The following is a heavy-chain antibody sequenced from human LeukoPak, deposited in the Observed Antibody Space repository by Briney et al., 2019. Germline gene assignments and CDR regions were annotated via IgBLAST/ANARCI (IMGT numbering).Heavy chain of an antibody. D-gene: IGHD4-17*01. CDR1: GFTFSSYG. CDR2: IRYDGSNK. V-gene: IGHV3-30*02. Sequence: GGSLRLSCAASGFTFSSYGMHWVRQAPGKGLGWVAFIRYDGSNKYYADSVKGRFTISRDNSKNTLYLQMKSLRAEDTAVYYCANPLRFDYWGQGTLVTVSS. J-gene: IGHJ4*02. CDR3: ANPLRFDY.